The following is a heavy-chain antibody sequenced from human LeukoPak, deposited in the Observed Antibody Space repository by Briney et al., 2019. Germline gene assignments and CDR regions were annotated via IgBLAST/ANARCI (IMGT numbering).Heavy chain of an antibody. J-gene: IGHJ5*02. D-gene: IGHD1-7*01. CDR3: ARGATDTTRWFDP. CDR1: GFSFNTYS. V-gene: IGHV3-21*01. CDR2: ISRTSEST. Sequence: GGSLRLSCAAYGFSFNTYSMTWVRQAPGEGLEWVSIISRTSESTFYADSVKGRFTISRDNAKNSLYLQMNGLRADDTATYYCARGATDTTRWFDPWGQGTLVTVSS.